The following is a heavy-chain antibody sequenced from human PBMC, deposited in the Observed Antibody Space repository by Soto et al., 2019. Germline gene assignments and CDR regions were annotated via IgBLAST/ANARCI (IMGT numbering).Heavy chain of an antibody. Sequence: EVQLVESGGGLVQPGGSLRLSCVASGFTVTDIYMNWVRQAPGKGLGWVSVIYNEFTDYADSVRGRFSISTDSSKNALYLQMNSLRAEDSAVYYCVREPRYCSGGSCSIMGDAFDIWGQGTMVTVSS. CDR2: IYNEFT. CDR1: GFTVTDIY. J-gene: IGHJ3*02. CDR3: VREPRYCSGGSCSIMGDAFDI. D-gene: IGHD2-15*01. V-gene: IGHV3-66*01.